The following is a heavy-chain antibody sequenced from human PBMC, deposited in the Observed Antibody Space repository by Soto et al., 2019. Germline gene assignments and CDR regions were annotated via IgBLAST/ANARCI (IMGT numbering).Heavy chain of an antibody. CDR2: ISGNGGST. Sequence: EVQLVESGGGLVQPGGSLRLSCAASGFTFSSYAMHWVRQAPGKGLEYVSAISGNGGSTYYANSVKGRFTISRDNSKNTLYLQMGSLRAEDMAVYYCAIGSRGDDALDAFDIWGQGTMVTVSS. J-gene: IGHJ3*02. V-gene: IGHV3-64*01. CDR1: GFTFSSYA. D-gene: IGHD3-16*01. CDR3: AIGSRGDDALDAFDI.